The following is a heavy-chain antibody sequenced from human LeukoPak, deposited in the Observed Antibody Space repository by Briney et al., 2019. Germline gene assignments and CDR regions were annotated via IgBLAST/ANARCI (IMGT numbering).Heavy chain of an antibody. J-gene: IGHJ6*03. CDR2: IKQDGSEK. V-gene: IGHV3-7*01. CDR1: GFTFSSYW. D-gene: IGHD2-2*01. CDR3: AKSLVVVRYYYMDV. Sequence: GGSLRLSCAASGFTFSSYWMSWVRQAPGKGLEWVANIKQDGSEKYYVDSVKGRFTISRDNAKNSLYLQMNSLRAEDTAVYYCAKSLVVVRYYYMDVWGKGTTVTISS.